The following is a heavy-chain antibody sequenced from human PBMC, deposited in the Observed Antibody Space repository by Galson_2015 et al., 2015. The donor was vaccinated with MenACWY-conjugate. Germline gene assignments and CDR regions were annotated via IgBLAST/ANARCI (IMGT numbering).Heavy chain of an antibody. CDR1: GFTFSSYA. CDR3: ARGGSGYSPYYYYYYMDV. J-gene: IGHJ6*03. D-gene: IGHD3-22*01. V-gene: IGHV3-23*01. CDR2: ISGSGGST. Sequence: SLRLSCAASGFTFSSYAMSWVRQAPGKGLEWVSAISGSGGSTYYADSVKGRFTISRDNSKNTLYLQMNSLRAEDTAVYYCARGGSGYSPYYYYYYMDVWGKGTTVTVSS.